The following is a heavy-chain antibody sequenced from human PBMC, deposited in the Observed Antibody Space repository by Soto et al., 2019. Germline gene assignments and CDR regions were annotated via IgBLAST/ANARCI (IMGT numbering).Heavy chain of an antibody. CDR2: INPNIGAT. CDR3: AREPYYYDSSGYSYAFDI. J-gene: IGHJ3*02. CDR1: GYTFTGYS. V-gene: IGHV1-2*02. Sequence: GASVKVSCKASGYTFTGYSMHWVRQAPGQGLEWMGGINPNIGATNYAQKFQGRVTMTGDTSMSTAYMELSSLRSEDTAVYYCAREPYYYDSSGYSYAFDIWGQGTMVTVSS. D-gene: IGHD3-22*01.